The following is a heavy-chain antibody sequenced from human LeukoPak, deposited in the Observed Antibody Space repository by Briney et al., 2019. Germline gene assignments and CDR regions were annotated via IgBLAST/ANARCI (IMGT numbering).Heavy chain of an antibody. CDR1: GFTFSSYE. CDR2: ISSSSSTI. Sequence: GGSLRLSCAASGFTFSSYEMSWVRQAPGKGLEWVSYISSSSSTIYYADSVKGRFTISRDNAKNSLYLQMNSLRAEDTAVYYCAELGITMIGGVWGKGTTVTISS. J-gene: IGHJ6*04. CDR3: AELGITMIGGV. D-gene: IGHD3-10*02. V-gene: IGHV3-48*03.